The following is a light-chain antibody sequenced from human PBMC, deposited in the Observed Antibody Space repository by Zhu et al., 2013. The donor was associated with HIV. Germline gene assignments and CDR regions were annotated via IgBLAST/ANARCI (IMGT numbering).Light chain of an antibody. CDR1: NSNIGAGYD. CDR3: QSYDRSLSGSRV. V-gene: IGLV1-40*01. Sequence: QSVLTQPPSVSGAPGQRVTISCTGSNSNIGAGYDVHWYQQLPGAAPKLLTHGNNNRPSGVPDRFSASKSGTSASLAITGLQAEDEGDYYCQSYDRSLSGSRVFGTGTKVTVL. J-gene: IGLJ1*01. CDR2: GNN.